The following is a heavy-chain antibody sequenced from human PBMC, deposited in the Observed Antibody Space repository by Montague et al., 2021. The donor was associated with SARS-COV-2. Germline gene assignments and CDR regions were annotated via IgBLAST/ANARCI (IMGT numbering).Heavy chain of an antibody. D-gene: IGHD6-13*01. Sequence: SDTLSLTCRVSGDSISTSTWWTWVRQAPGKGLEWIGEIFHSGTIXYNPSLKGRVSISVDKSNNQFSLRPSSLIAADTAVYYCATLSRRTAAGTRDYFGLDVWGQGTTVVVSS. J-gene: IGHJ6*02. CDR1: GDSISTSTW. CDR3: ATLSRRTAAGTRDYFGLDV. V-gene: IGHV4-4*02. CDR2: IFHSGTI.